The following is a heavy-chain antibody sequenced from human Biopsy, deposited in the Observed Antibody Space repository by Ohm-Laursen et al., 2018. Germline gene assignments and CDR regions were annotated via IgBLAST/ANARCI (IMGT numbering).Heavy chain of an antibody. J-gene: IGHJ3*01. CDR3: ARLNSGTYDASDL. CDR2: IYGGGSPV. Sequence: SLRLSCTASGFAFTLYEMNWVRQAPGKGMEWISYIYGGGSPVSYADSAKGRFTISRDNAQNSLYLHMNSLRAEDTAVYYCARLNSGTYDASDLWGQGTMVIVSS. D-gene: IGHD1-26*01. CDR1: GFAFTLYE. V-gene: IGHV3-48*03.